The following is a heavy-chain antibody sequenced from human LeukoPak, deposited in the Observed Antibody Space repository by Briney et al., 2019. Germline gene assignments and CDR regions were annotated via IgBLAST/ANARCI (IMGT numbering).Heavy chain of an antibody. CDR3: SRDNTHYYDSSGYYFNY. V-gene: IGHV3-7*01. Sequence: GGSLRLSCAASGFTFSSYWMSWVRQAPGKGLEWVANIKQDGSEKYYVDSVKGRFTISRDNAKNSLYLQMNSLRAEDTAVYYCSRDNTHYYDSSGYYFNYWGQGTLVNLSP. CDR1: GFTFSSYW. D-gene: IGHD3-22*01. CDR2: IKQDGSEK. J-gene: IGHJ4*02.